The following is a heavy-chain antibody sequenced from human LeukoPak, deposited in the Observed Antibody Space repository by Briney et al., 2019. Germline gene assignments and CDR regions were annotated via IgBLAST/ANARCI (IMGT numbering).Heavy chain of an antibody. D-gene: IGHD5-18*01. CDR3: ARGYSYGSVLDWFDP. CDR2: INPNSGGT. J-gene: IGHJ5*02. CDR1: GYTFTGHY. V-gene: IGHV1-2*02. Sequence: ASVKVSCKASGYTFTGHYIHWVRQAPGQGLEWMGWINPNSGGTNYAQKFQGRVTMTRDTSISTAYMELSRLRSDDTAVYYCARGYSYGSVLDWFDPWGQGTLVTVSS.